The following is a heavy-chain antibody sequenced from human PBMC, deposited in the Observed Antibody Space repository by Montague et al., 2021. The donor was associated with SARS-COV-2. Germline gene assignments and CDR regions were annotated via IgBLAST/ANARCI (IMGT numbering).Heavy chain of an antibody. Sequence: SETLSLTCTVSGGSISSSSYYWAWIRQPPGKELKWIGSIYYRGSTYYNPSLKSRVFISVDTSKNQLSLTLTSVTAADTAVYYCATQEDPSGWIPGPFDFWGQGTLLSVSS. CDR1: GGSISSSSYY. CDR3: ATQEDPSGWIPGPFDF. V-gene: IGHV4-39*01. D-gene: IGHD6-19*01. CDR2: IYYRGST. J-gene: IGHJ4*02.